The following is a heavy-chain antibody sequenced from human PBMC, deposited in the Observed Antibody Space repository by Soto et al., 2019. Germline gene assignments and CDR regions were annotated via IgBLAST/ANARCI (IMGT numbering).Heavy chain of an antibody. CDR1: NFIFSDYY. J-gene: IGHJ6*02. V-gene: IGHV3-11*01. Sequence: ESGGGLVRPGGSLRLSCSASNFIFSDYYMSWIRQAPGKGLEWVSYISSGGRDIYYADSMEGRVSISRDNSKNSLYLQMNSLRAEDTAVYYCARLGSLGHPYYYAVDVWGQGTTVTVSS. CDR3: ARLGSLGHPYYYAVDV. CDR2: ISSGGRDI. D-gene: IGHD1-26*01.